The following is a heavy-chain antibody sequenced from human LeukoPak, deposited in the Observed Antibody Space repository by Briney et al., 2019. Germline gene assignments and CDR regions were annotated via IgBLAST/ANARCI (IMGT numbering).Heavy chain of an antibody. CDR1: GFTVSSNY. CDR3: ARRTLWFGELGYYYYMDV. J-gene: IGHJ6*03. D-gene: IGHD3-10*01. CDR2: IYSGGST. V-gene: IGHV3-53*01. Sequence: GGSLRLSCAASGFTVSSNYMSWVRQPPGKGLEWVSVIYSGGSTYYADSVKGRFTISRDNAKNSLYLQMNSLRAEDTAVYYCARRTLWFGELGYYYYMDVWGKGTTVTISS.